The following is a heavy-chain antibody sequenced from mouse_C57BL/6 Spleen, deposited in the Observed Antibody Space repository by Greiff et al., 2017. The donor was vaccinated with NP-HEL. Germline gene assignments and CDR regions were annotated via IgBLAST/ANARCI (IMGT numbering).Heavy chain of an antibody. Sequence: EVMLVESGGGLVKPGGSLKLSCAASGFTFSSYTMSWVRQTPEKRLAWVATISGGGGNTYYPDSVKGRFTISRDNAKNTLYLQMSSLRSEDTALYYCARHVYSNSWFAYWGQGTLVTVSA. CDR1: GFTFSSYT. V-gene: IGHV5-9*01. CDR3: ARHVYSNSWFAY. D-gene: IGHD2-5*01. CDR2: ISGGGGNT. J-gene: IGHJ3*01.